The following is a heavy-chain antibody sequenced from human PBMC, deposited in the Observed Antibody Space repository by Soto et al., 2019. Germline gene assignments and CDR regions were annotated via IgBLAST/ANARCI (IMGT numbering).Heavy chain of an antibody. Sequence: QVQLVESGGGLVKPGGSLRLSCAASGFTFSGYYMTWIRQAPGKGLEWVSYISSSGSTIYYAVSVKGRFTISRDNTKNSLFLHMHSLRAEDTAVYYCARTFQPRLWELSYYSYYYMDLWGKGTTVTVSS. CDR1: GFTFSGYY. CDR2: ISSSGSTI. D-gene: IGHD3-16*02. CDR3: ARTFQPRLWELSYYSYYYMDL. V-gene: IGHV3-11*01. J-gene: IGHJ6*03.